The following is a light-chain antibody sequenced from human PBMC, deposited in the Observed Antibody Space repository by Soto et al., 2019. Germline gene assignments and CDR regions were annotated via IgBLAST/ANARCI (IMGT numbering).Light chain of an antibody. V-gene: IGLV2-14*01. J-gene: IGLJ1*01. Sequence: LTQPASVSGSPGQSITISCTGTSSDVGGYNYVSWYQQHPGKAPKLMIYEVSNRPSGVSNRFSGSKSGNTASLTISGLQAEDEADYYCGSYTSSSFYVFGTGTKVTVL. CDR1: SSDVGGYNY. CDR2: EVS. CDR3: GSYTSSSFYV.